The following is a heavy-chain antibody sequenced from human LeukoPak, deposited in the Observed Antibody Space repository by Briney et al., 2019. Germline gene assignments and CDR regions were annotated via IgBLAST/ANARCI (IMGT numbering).Heavy chain of an antibody. Sequence: QSGRSLRLSCAASGFTFSSYAMSWVRQAPGKGLEWVSAISGSGGSTYYADSVKGRFTTSRDNSKNTLYLQMNSLRAEDTAVYYCAKMGTGYSSGWRRSAFDIWGQGTMVTVSS. CDR2: ISGSGGST. CDR3: AKMGTGYSSGWRRSAFDI. D-gene: IGHD6-19*01. V-gene: IGHV3-23*01. J-gene: IGHJ3*02. CDR1: GFTFSSYA.